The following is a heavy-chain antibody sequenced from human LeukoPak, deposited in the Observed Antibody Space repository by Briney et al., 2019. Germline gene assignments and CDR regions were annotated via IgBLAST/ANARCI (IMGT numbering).Heavy chain of an antibody. V-gene: IGHV3-23*01. CDR3: AKDRSDTVATYDAFDI. J-gene: IGHJ3*02. CDR1: GFTFSSYA. D-gene: IGHD5-12*01. Sequence: GGSLRLSCAASGFTFSSYAMSWVRQAPGKGLEWVSAISGSGGSTYYADSVKGRFTISRDNSENTLYLQMNSLRAEDTAVYYCAKDRSDTVATYDAFDIWGQGTMVTVSS. CDR2: ISGSGGST.